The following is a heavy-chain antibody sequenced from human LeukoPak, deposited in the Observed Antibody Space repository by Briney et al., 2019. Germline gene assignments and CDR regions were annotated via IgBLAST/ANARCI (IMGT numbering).Heavy chain of an antibody. CDR1: GVSISSGGYY. CDR2: IYYSGST. V-gene: IGHV4-31*03. Sequence: PSQTLSLTCTVSGVSISSGGYYWSWIRQHPGKGLEWIGYIYYSGSTYYNPSLKSRVTISVDTSKNQFSLKLSSVTAADTAVYYCARDRGEGSGWYPGAFDIWGRGTMVTVSS. D-gene: IGHD6-19*01. J-gene: IGHJ3*02. CDR3: ARDRGEGSGWYPGAFDI.